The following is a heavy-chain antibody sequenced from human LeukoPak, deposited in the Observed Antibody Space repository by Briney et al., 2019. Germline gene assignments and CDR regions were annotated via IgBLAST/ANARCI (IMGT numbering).Heavy chain of an antibody. CDR3: ARTIVATIGGIDYYYMDV. CDR2: MNPNSGNT. Sequence: GASVKVSCKASGYTFTSYDINWVRQAPGQGLEWMGWMNPNSGNTGYAQKFQGRVTITRNTSISTAYMELSSLRSEDTAVYYCARTIVATIGGIDYYYMDVWGKGTTVTVSS. D-gene: IGHD5-12*01. J-gene: IGHJ6*03. CDR1: GYTFTSYD. V-gene: IGHV1-8*03.